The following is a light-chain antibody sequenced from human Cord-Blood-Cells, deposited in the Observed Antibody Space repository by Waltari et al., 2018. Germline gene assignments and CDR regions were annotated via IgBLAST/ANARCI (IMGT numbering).Light chain of an antibody. J-gene: IGKJ5*01. V-gene: IGKV3-20*01. Sequence: EIVLTQSPGTLSLSPGERATLSCRASQSVRRSYLALYQQKPGQAPRLLIYGASSRATGIPDRFSGSGSGTRFPLPIRRLGPEGFGGYYCQQYGCPPITFGQGTRVEIK. CDR2: GAS. CDR3: QQYGCPPIT. CDR1: QSVRRSY.